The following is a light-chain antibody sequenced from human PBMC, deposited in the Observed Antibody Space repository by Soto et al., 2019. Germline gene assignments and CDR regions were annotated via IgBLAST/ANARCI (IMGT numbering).Light chain of an antibody. CDR1: QSVSSH. CDR3: QQRSVWPIT. CDR2: GAS. V-gene: IGKV3-11*01. J-gene: IGKJ5*01. Sequence: EIVMTQSPPTLSVSTGERATLSCRASQSVSSHLAWYQQKPGQAPRLLIYGASTRATGIPARFSGSGSGTDFTLTVSSLEPEDFVLYFCQQRSVWPITSGQGTRLEIK.